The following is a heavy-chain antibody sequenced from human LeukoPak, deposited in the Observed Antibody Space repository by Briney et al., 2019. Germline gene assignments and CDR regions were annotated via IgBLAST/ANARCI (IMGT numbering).Heavy chain of an antibody. Sequence: PGGSLRLSCAASGFTFSSYSMNWVRQAPGKGLEWVAFIRYDGSNKYYADSVKGRFTISRDNSKNTLYLQMNSLRAEDTAVYYCAKKTIVGATVDAFDIWGQGTMVTVSS. CDR2: IRYDGSNK. CDR3: AKKTIVGATVDAFDI. J-gene: IGHJ3*02. CDR1: GFTFSSYS. V-gene: IGHV3-30*02. D-gene: IGHD1-26*01.